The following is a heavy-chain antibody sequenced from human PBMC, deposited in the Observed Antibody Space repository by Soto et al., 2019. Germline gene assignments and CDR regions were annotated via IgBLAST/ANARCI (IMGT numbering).Heavy chain of an antibody. Sequence: SETLSLTCGVNDGFFSGYSWTWIHQSPGKGLEWIGEIYYRGGTTYNPSLKSRATIEIDTSKSQFTLTLRSVTAADTALYYCARSYYNILTGYYTWGQGTQVTVSS. CDR1: DGFFSGYS. D-gene: IGHD3-9*01. V-gene: IGHV4-34*01. CDR3: ARSYYNILTGYYT. CDR2: IYYRGGT. J-gene: IGHJ5*02.